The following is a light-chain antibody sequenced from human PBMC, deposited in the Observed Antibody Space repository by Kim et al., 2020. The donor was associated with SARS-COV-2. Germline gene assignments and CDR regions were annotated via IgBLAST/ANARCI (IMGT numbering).Light chain of an antibody. CDR3: NSRGSNDNVY. CDR1: RLRSYY. V-gene: IGLV3-19*01. J-gene: IGLJ2*01. Sequence: SSELTQDPAVSVALGQTVSFTCQGDRLRSYYASWYQQKPGQAPIVVIYGKNNRPSGIPDRFSGSSSGDTASLTITGTQAGDEADYYCNSRGSNDNVYFGG. CDR2: GKN.